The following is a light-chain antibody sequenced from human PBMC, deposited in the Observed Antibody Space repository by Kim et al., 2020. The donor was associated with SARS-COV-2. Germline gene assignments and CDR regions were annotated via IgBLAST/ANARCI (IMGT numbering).Light chain of an antibody. J-gene: IGLJ1*01. V-gene: IGLV2-14*03. Sequence: HSLTSCCTGPRSDVGGYKFLSWYQQLPGKAPKLIMYDVSSRPSGISHRFSGSKSGNTASLTISGLQAEDEADYYCTSYTGSNFLDVFGTGTKVTVL. CDR1: RSDVGGYKF. CDR2: DVS. CDR3: TSYTGSNFLDV.